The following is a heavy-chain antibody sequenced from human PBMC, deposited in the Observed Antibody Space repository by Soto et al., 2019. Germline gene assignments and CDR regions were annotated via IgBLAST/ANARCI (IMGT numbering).Heavy chain of an antibody. CDR2: IYYKGNT. V-gene: IGHV4-59*11. Sequence: SETLSLTCTVSGGSINGHYGSWIRRPPGNEFQWIGYIYYKGNTDYNRSLRSRATLSVDTSNNKFSLRLRSVTAADTALYYCVRGGSYRDWFDHWGQGILVTVSS. D-gene: IGHD3-16*02. CDR3: VRGGSYRDWFDH. J-gene: IGHJ5*02. CDR1: GGSINGHY.